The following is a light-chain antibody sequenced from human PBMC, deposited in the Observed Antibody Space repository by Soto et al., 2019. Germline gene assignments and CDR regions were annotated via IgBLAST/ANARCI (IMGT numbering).Light chain of an antibody. V-gene: IGLV2-8*01. CDR3: SSYAGSNNLV. CDR1: SSDVGTYDY. Sequence: QSVLTQPPSASGSPGQSVTISCTGTSSDVGTYDYVSWYQQHPGKAPKLMLYEVSKRPSGVPDRFSGSKSGNTASLTVSGLQAEDEADYYCSSYAGSNNLVFGGGTKLTVL. J-gene: IGLJ2*01. CDR2: EVS.